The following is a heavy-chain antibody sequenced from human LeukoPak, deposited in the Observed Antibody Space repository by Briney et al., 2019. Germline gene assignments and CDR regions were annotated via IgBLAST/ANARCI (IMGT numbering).Heavy chain of an antibody. CDR3: ASSRPPGDYGFDY. D-gene: IGHD4-17*01. V-gene: IGHV4-38-2*02. CDR1: GYSISSGYY. J-gene: IGHJ4*02. Sequence: SETLSPTCTVSGYSISSGYYWGWIRQPPGKGLEWIGSIYHSGSTYYNPSLKSRLTISVDTSKNQFSLKLSSVTAADTAAYYCASSRPPGDYGFDYWGQGTLVTVSS. CDR2: IYHSGST.